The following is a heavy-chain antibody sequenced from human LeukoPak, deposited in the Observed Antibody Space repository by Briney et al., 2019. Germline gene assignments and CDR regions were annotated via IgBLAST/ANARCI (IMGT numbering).Heavy chain of an antibody. Sequence: GASVKVSCKASGGTFSSYAISWVRQAPGQGLEWMGGIIPIFGTANYAQKFQGRVTITADKSTSTAYMELSNLRSEDTAVYYCARDCSGGSCYQRRGFDYWGQGTLVTVSS. D-gene: IGHD2-15*01. J-gene: IGHJ4*02. CDR3: ARDCSGGSCYQRRGFDY. CDR1: GGTFSSYA. CDR2: IIPIFGTA. V-gene: IGHV1-69*06.